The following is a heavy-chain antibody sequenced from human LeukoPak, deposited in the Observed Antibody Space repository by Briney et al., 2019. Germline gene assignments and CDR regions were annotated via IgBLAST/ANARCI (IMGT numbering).Heavy chain of an antibody. D-gene: IGHD1-26*01. CDR3: ARAGSGSYTRTYYYYYMDV. V-gene: IGHV3-21*01. CDR1: GFTFSSYS. Sequence: RGSLRLSCAASGFTFSSYSMNWVRQAPGKGLEWVSSIISSSSYIYYADSVKGRFTISRDNAKNSLYLQMNSLRAEDTAVYYCARAGSGSYTRTYYYYYMDVWGKGTTVTVSS. J-gene: IGHJ6*03. CDR2: IISSSSYI.